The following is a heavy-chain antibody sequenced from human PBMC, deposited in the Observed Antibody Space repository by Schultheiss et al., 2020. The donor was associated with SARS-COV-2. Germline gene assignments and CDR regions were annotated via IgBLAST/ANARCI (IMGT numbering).Heavy chain of an antibody. J-gene: IGHJ4*02. Sequence: SETLSLTCTVSGGSITSDDYYWSWIRQPPGEGLEWIGSIYYSGNSYYNPSLKSRVTLSVDTSKNHFSLKLSSVTAADTAVYFCARDWDYGASLWGQGILVTVSS. D-gene: IGHD4-17*01. V-gene: IGHV4-30-4*01. CDR3: ARDWDYGASL. CDR1: GGSITSDDYY. CDR2: IYYSGNS.